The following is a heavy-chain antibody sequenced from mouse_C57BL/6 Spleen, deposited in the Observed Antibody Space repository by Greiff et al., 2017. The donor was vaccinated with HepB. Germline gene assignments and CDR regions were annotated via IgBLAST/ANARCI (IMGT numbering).Heavy chain of an antibody. Sequence: QVQLQQSGAELVKPGASVKLSCKASGYTFTSYWMHWVKQRPGQGLEWIGMIHPNSGSTNYNEKFKSKATLTVDKSSSTAYMQLSSLTSEDSAVYYCARNEGLGHYFDYWGQGTTLTVSS. CDR3: ARNEGLGHYFDY. J-gene: IGHJ2*01. CDR1: GYTFTSYW. D-gene: IGHD4-1*01. V-gene: IGHV1-64*01. CDR2: IHPNSGST.